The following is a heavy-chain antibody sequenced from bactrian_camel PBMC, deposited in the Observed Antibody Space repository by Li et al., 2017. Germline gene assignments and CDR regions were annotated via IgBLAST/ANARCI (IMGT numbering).Heavy chain of an antibody. V-gene: IGHV3S6*01. CDR3: APDPRGSGY. J-gene: IGHJ4*01. CDR1: GYTSRTYF. D-gene: IGHD3*01. CDR2: IDKDGSNG. Sequence: VQLVESGGGLVQPVGSLRLSCAASGYTSRTYFMNWVRQAPGKGLEWVSSIDKDGSNGYYADSVKGRFTISRDYVKNTIFLQMNCLKIEDTAVYYCAPDPRGSGYWGQGTQVTVS.